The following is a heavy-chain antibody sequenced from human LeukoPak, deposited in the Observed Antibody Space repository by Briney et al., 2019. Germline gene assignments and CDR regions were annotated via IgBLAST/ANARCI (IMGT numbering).Heavy chain of an antibody. CDR3: AREHSGYDFPGRDYYYMGV. D-gene: IGHD5-12*01. V-gene: IGHV3-48*03. Sequence: GGSLRLSCAASGFTFSSYEMNWVRQAPGKGLEWVSYISSSGSTIYYADSVKGRFTISRDNAKNSLYLQMNSLRAEDTAVYYCAREHSGYDFPGRDYYYMGVWGKGTTVTVSS. J-gene: IGHJ6*03. CDR1: GFTFSSYE. CDR2: ISSSGSTI.